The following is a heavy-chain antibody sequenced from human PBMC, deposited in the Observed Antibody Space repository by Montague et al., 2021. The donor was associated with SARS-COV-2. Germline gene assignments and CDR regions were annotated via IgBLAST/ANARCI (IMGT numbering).Heavy chain of an antibody. J-gene: IGHJ6*02. CDR3: ARANYYDSSGYKSYYYGMDD. CDR2: IGTAGDT. D-gene: IGHD3-22*01. CDR1: GFTFSSYD. V-gene: IGHV3-13*01. Sequence: SLRLSFAASGFTFSSYDMHWVRQATGKGLEWVSAIGTAGDTYYSVSVKGRFTISSENANNSSCLQMNSLRAGDTAAYYCARANYYDSSGYKSYYYGMDDWGQGTTVTVSS.